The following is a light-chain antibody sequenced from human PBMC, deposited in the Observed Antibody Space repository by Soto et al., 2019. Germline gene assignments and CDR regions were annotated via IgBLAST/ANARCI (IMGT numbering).Light chain of an antibody. Sequence: QSVLTQPASVSGSPGQSITISCTGTSSDVGAYNYVSWYQQYPGKAPKYIIYDVTNRPSGVSYRFSGSKSGNTASLTISGLHGEDEADYYCSSYTTSSTLYVFGTGTKLTVL. V-gene: IGLV2-14*03. CDR3: SSYTTSSTLYV. CDR1: SSDVGAYNY. CDR2: DVT. J-gene: IGLJ1*01.